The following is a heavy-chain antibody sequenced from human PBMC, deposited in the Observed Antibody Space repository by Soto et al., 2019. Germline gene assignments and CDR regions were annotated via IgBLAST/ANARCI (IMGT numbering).Heavy chain of an antibody. Sequence: SVKVSCKASGFTFTSSAMQWVRQARGQRLEWIGWIVVGSGNTNYAQKFQERVTITRDMSTSTAYMELSSLRSEDTAVYYCAALLRSSSSGGYWGQGSLVTVSS. D-gene: IGHD6-6*01. V-gene: IGHV1-58*02. CDR1: GFTFTSSA. CDR3: AALLRSSSSGGY. CDR2: IVVGSGNT. J-gene: IGHJ4*02.